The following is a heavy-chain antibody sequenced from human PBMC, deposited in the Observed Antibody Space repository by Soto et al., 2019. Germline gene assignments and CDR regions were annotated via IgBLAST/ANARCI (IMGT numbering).Heavy chain of an antibody. V-gene: IGHV1-69*01. CDR3: ARSQGSSTSLEIYYYYYYGMDV. CDR1: GGTFSSYA. Sequence: QVQLVQSGAEVKKPGSSVKVSCKASGGTFSSYAISWVRQAPGQGLEWMGGIIPISETTNYAQKFQGRVTITAGESKSTAYMELISLRSEDTAVYYCARSQGSSTSLEIYYYYYYGMDVWGQGTTVTVSS. J-gene: IGHJ6*02. CDR2: IIPISETT. D-gene: IGHD2-2*01.